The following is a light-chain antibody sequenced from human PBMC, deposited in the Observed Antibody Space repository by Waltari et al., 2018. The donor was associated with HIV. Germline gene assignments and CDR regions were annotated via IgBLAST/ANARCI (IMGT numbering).Light chain of an antibody. Sequence: QSALTQHASVSGSPGPPIPISFTGNNLHIGNYILVSWYQQYPVRAPKLMIFEVTKRPSGVSPRFSGSRSGNTASLTITGLLVEDEADYYCCSYAGRNNYYVFGAGTTVTVL. J-gene: IGLJ1*01. CDR1: NLHIGNYIL. V-gene: IGLV2-23*02. CDR3: CSYAGRNNYYV. CDR2: EVT.